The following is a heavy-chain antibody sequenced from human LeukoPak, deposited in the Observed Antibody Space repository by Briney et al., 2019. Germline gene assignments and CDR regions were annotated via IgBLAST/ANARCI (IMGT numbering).Heavy chain of an antibody. J-gene: IGHJ4*02. CDR1: GFTFSNSW. V-gene: IGHV3-7*03. Sequence: GGSLRLSCAASGFTFSNSWMTWVRQAPGKGLEWVANIREDGGEKYYVDSVKGRFTISRDNAKNSLYLQMNSLRAEDTAVYYCARINTAIFSSSDYWGQGTLDTVSS. D-gene: IGHD2-21*02. CDR2: IREDGGEK. CDR3: ARINTAIFSSSDY.